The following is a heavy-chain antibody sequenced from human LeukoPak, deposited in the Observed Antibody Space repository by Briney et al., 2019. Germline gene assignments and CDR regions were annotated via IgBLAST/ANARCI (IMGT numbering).Heavy chain of an antibody. J-gene: IGHJ4*02. CDR3: ARGDDYGGAWYYFDY. V-gene: IGHV3-53*01. Sequence: GGSLRLSCAASGFTVSSNYLNWVRQAPGKGLEWVSVIYSGGSTYYADSVKGRFTISRDNSKNTLFLQMNSLKAEDTAEYYCARGDDYGGAWYYFDYWGQGTLVTVSS. D-gene: IGHD4-23*01. CDR2: IYSGGST. CDR1: GFTVSSNY.